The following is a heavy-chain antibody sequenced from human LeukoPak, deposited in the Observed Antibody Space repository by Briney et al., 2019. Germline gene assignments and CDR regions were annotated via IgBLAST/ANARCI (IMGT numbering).Heavy chain of an antibody. D-gene: IGHD4-17*01. CDR1: GFTFSRHC. Sequence: PGRSLRLSCVASGFTFSRHCMHWVRQAPGKGLEWVTVIWYDGSNKYYADSVKGRFTISRDNSKNTLYLQMNSLRAEDTAVYYCAKYGDYDAFDIWGQGAMVTVSS. CDR3: AKYGDYDAFDI. CDR2: IWYDGSNK. J-gene: IGHJ3*02. V-gene: IGHV3-33*06.